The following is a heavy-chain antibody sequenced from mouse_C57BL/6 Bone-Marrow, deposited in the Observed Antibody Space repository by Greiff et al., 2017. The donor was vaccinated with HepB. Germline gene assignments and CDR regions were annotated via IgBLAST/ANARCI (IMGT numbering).Heavy chain of an antibody. Sequence: ESGPGLVKPSQSLSLPCSVTGYSITSGYYWNWIRQFPGNKLEWMGYISYDGSNNYNPSLKNRIAITRDTSKNQFFLKLNSVTTEDTATYYCARDQGEGYVDVWGTGTTVTVSS. CDR3: ARDQGEGYVDV. CDR2: ISYDGSN. V-gene: IGHV3-6*01. J-gene: IGHJ1*03. CDR1: GYSITSGYY.